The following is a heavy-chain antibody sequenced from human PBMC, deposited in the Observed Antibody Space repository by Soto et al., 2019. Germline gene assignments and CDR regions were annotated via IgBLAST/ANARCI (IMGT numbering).Heavy chain of an antibody. D-gene: IGHD3-22*01. Sequence: QVQLVESGGGVVQPGRSLRLSCAASGFTFSSYGIHWVRQAPGKGLEWVAMISYDGSNKYYADSVKGRFTISRDNSKNTLYLQMNSLRAEDTAVYYCASLCYDRSGYHDYWGQGTLVTVSS. V-gene: IGHV3-30*03. CDR1: GFTFSSYG. CDR2: ISYDGSNK. J-gene: IGHJ4*02. CDR3: ASLCYDRSGYHDY.